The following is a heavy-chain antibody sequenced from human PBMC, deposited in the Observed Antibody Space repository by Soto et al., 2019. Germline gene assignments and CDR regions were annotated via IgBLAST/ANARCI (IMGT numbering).Heavy chain of an antibody. CDR1: GGSISGYS. CDR2: IDKSGST. Sequence: QVLLQESGPRLVKPSETLSLTCTVSGGSISGYSWTWIRQPPGKGLEWIGYIDKSGSTNYNPSLKSRVTISVDTSKNQVSLKLTSVTATDTAVYYCTSDLLWFGVPLKGAFEYWGQGTLVTVSS. V-gene: IGHV4-59*01. CDR3: TSDLLWFGVPLKGAFEY. J-gene: IGHJ4*02. D-gene: IGHD3-10*01.